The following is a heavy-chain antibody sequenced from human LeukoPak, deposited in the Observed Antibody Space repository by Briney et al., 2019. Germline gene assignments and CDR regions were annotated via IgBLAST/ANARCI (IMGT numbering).Heavy chain of an antibody. V-gene: IGHV3-30*02. CDR1: GFTFNSYG. CDR2: IRYDGSNK. CDR3: AKDRDYDFWGGYGDY. Sequence: GGSLRLSCAASGFTFNSYGMHLVRQAPGKGLEWVSFIRYDGSNKYYADSVKGRFTISRDNSKNTLYLQMNSLRAEDTAVYYCAKDRDYDFWGGYGDYWGQGTQVTVSS. J-gene: IGHJ4*02. D-gene: IGHD3-3*01.